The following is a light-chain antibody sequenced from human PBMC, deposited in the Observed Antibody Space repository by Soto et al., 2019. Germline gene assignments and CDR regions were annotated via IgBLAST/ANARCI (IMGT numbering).Light chain of an antibody. Sequence: DIQMTQSPSSLSASVGDRVTINCRTSQTIANHLHWYQQKSGKAPHLLIFSASTLQTGVPSRFSGSGSGTEFPLTINSLQPEDFAIYYCQQSYSPPYTFGQGTKVEI. J-gene: IGKJ2*01. CDR1: QTIANH. V-gene: IGKV1-39*01. CDR3: QQSYSPPYT. CDR2: SAS.